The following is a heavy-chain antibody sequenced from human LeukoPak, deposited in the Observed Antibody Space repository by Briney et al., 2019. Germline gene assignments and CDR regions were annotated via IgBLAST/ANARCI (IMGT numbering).Heavy chain of an antibody. J-gene: IGHJ4*02. V-gene: IGHV3-30*18. CDR2: ISYDGSNK. D-gene: IGHD2-2*01. Sequence: GGSLRLSCAASGFTFSRHGIHWVRQAPGKGLEWVAVISYDGSNKYYADSVKGRFTISRDNSKNTLYLQMNSLRAEDTAVYYCAKGHDPRSCSSTGCYAEVNWGQGTLVTVSS. CDR3: AKGHDPRSCSSTGCYAEVN. CDR1: GFTFSRHG.